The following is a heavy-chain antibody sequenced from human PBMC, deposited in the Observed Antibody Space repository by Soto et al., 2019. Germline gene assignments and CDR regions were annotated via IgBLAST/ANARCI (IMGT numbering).Heavy chain of an antibody. CDR1: GGSISSSSCY. Sequence: PSETLSLTCTVSGGSISSSSCYWGWIRQPPGKGLEWIGSIYYSGSTYYNPSLKSRVTISVDTSKNQFSLKLSSVTAADTAVYYCARSLGRFQQRVSYYYYGMDVWGQGTTVTVSS. J-gene: IGHJ6*02. D-gene: IGHD6-13*01. V-gene: IGHV4-39*01. CDR2: IYYSGST. CDR3: ARSLGRFQQRVSYYYYGMDV.